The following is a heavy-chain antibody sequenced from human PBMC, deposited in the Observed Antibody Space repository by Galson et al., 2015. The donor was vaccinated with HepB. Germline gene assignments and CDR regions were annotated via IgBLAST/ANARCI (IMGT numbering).Heavy chain of an antibody. CDR2: ITDRSSST. V-gene: IGHV3-23*01. D-gene: IGHD2-21*02. J-gene: IGHJ4*02. CDR1: GFTFRNYA. Sequence: SLRLSCAASGFTFRNYAMNWVRQAPGKGLGRVSGITDRSSSTYYAASVEGRFTISRDNPENTLHLQMNSLRAEDTAVYYCAKGGTEGVLTAIPSVALFDYWGQGTLVTVSS. CDR3: AKGGTEGVLTAIPSVALFDY.